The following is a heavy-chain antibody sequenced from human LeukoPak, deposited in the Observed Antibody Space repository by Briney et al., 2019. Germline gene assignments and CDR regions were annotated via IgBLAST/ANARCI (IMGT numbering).Heavy chain of an antibody. CDR1: GFTFSSYA. CDR3: ARDLDYRPPVNFDY. V-gene: IGHV3-23*01. J-gene: IGHJ4*02. CDR2: ISGSGGST. D-gene: IGHD3/OR15-3a*01. Sequence: QTGGSLRLSCAASGFTFSSYAMSWVRQAPGKGLEWVSAISGSGGSTYYADSVRGRFTISRDNSKNTLYLQMNSLRAEDTAVYYCARDLDYRPPVNFDYWGQGTLVTVSS.